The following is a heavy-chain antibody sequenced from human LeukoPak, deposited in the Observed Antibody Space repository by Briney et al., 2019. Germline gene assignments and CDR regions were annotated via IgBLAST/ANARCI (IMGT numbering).Heavy chain of an antibody. CDR2: ISSSGSTI. D-gene: IGHD2-15*01. V-gene: IGHV3-48*03. CDR3: ARVGCSGGSCYYYYYYMDV. J-gene: IGHJ6*03. CDR1: GFTFSSYE. Sequence: GGSLRLSCAASGFTFSSYEMNWVRQAPGKGLEWVSYISSSGSTIYYADSVKGRFTISRDNAKNSLYLQMNSLRAEDTAVYYCARVGCSGGSCYYYYYYMDVWGKGTTVTISS.